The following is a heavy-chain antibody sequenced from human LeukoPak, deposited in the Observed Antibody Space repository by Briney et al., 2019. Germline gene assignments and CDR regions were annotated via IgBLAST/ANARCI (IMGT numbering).Heavy chain of an antibody. J-gene: IGHJ4*02. CDR3: ARAGRRGGFDY. CDR2: IYHTGST. V-gene: IGHV4-30-2*01. CDR1: GGSISSGGYS. D-gene: IGHD3-10*01. Sequence: SQTLSLTCAVSGGSISSGGYSWSWIRQPPGKGLEWIGYIYHTGSTYYNPSLKSRVTISVDRSKNQFSLKLSSVTAADTAVYYCARAGRRGGFDYWGQGTLVTVSS.